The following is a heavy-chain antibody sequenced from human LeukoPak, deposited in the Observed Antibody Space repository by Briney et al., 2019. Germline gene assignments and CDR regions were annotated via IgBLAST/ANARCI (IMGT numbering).Heavy chain of an antibody. CDR2: ISSSGSTI. J-gene: IGHJ4*02. V-gene: IGHV3-48*03. CDR1: GFTFSSYE. Sequence: PGGSLRLPCAASGFTFSSYEMNWVRQAPGKGLEWVSYISSSGSTIYYADSVKGRFTISRDNAKNSLYLQMNSLRAEDTAVYYCATIGDYGSGSYYNVLGYWGQGTLVTVSS. CDR3: ATIGDYGSGSYYNVLGY. D-gene: IGHD3-10*01.